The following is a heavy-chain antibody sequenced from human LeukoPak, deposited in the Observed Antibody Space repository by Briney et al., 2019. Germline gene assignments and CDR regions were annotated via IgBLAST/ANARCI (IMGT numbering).Heavy chain of an antibody. Sequence: GGSLRLSCAASGFTVSSNYMSWVRQAPGKGLEWVSDIYSGGSTYYADSVKGRFTISRDNSKNTLYLQMNSLRAEDTAVYYCARNYDFWSGYLSYWGQGTLVTVSS. CDR3: ARNYDFWSGYLSY. D-gene: IGHD3-3*01. J-gene: IGHJ4*02. V-gene: IGHV3-66*01. CDR1: GFTVSSNY. CDR2: IYSGGST.